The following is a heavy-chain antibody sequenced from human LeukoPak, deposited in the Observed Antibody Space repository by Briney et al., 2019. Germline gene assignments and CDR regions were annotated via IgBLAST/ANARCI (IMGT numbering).Heavy chain of an antibody. CDR2: IHYSGST. Sequence: SETLSLTCTVSGGSISSYYWSWIRQPPGRGLEWIGSIHYSGSTSYNPSLKSRVTISVDTSKNQFSLKLSSVTASDTAVYYCARRVYSSSWSHYFDCWGQGTLVTVSS. CDR1: GGSISSYY. J-gene: IGHJ4*02. V-gene: IGHV4-59*01. D-gene: IGHD6-13*01. CDR3: ARRVYSSSWSHYFDC.